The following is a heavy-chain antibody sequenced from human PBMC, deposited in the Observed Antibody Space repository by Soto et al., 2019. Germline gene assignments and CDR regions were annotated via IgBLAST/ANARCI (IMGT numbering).Heavy chain of an antibody. D-gene: IGHD3-22*01. CDR3: ARDPRRDYDSSAYALDY. CDR2: ISAYNGNT. J-gene: IGHJ4*02. CDR1: GYTFTSYG. Sequence: GASVKVSCKASGYTFTSYGISWVRQAPGQGLEWMGWISAYNGNTNYAQKLQGRVTLTTDTSTSTAYMELRSLRSDDTAVYYCARDPRRDYDSSAYALDYWGQGTLVTVSS. V-gene: IGHV1-18*01.